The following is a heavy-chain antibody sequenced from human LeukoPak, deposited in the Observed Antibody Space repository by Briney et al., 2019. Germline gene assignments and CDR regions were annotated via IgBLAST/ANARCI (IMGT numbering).Heavy chain of an antibody. CDR2: INSDGSST. Sequence: GGSLRLSRAASGFTFSNYWMHWVRQAPGKGLVWVSRINSDGSSTTSADSVKGRFTISRDNAKNTLYLQMNSLRAEDTAVYYCAKGGATVIDYWGQGTLVTVPS. D-gene: IGHD4-17*01. V-gene: IGHV3-74*01. J-gene: IGHJ4*02. CDR3: AKGGATVIDY. CDR1: GFTFSNYW.